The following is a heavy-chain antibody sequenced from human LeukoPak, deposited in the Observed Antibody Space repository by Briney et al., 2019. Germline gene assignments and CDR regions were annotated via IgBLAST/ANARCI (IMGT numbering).Heavy chain of an antibody. CDR3: ARGFWDYYGSGSYYNPLGLDY. CDR2: IYYSEST. J-gene: IGHJ4*02. D-gene: IGHD3-10*01. Sequence: SETLSLTCTVSGGSISSYYWSWIRQPPGKGLEWIGYIYYSESTNYNPSLKSRVTISVDTSKNQFSLKLGSVTAADTAVYYCARGFWDYYGSGSYYNPLGLDYWGQGTLVTVSS. V-gene: IGHV4-59*01. CDR1: GGSISSYY.